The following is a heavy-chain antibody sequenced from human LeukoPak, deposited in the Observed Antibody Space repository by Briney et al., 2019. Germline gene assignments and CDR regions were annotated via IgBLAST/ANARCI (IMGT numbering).Heavy chain of an antibody. CDR1: GFTFSSYE. D-gene: IGHD3-10*01. J-gene: IGHJ4*02. Sequence: GGSLRLSCAASGFTFSSYEMYWVRQALGKGLEWVSYICSSGSTIYYADSVKGRFTISRDNAKNSLYLQMNSLRAEDTAVYYCASLMVRGFTPFDYWGQGTLVTVSS. CDR3: ASLMVRGFTPFDY. CDR2: ICSSGSTI. V-gene: IGHV3-48*03.